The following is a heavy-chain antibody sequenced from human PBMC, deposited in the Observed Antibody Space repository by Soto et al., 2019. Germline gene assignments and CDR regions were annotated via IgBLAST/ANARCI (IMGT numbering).Heavy chain of an antibody. J-gene: IGHJ6*03. CDR3: ARVNPDIVVVPAAEYYYYYYMDV. CDR1: SGSISSSNW. V-gene: IGHV4-4*02. CDR2: IYHSGST. D-gene: IGHD2-2*01. Sequence: SETLSLTCAVSSGSISSSNWWSWVRQPPGKGLEWIGEIYHSGSTNYNPSLKSRVTISVDKSKNQFSLKLSSVTAADTAVYYCARVNPDIVVVPAAEYYYYYYMDVWGKGTTVTVSS.